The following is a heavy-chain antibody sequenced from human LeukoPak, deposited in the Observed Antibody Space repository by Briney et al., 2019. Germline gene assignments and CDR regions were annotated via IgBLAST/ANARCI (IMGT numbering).Heavy chain of an antibody. J-gene: IGHJ3*02. CDR2: IYHSGST. V-gene: IGHV4-30-2*05. D-gene: IGHD3-3*01. Sequence: PSQTLSLTCTVSGGSISSGGYYWSWIRQPPGKGLEWIGYIYHSGSTYYNPSLKSRVTISVDTSKNQFSLKLSSVTAADTAVYYCARDWGTIFGVARNAFDIWGQGTMVTVSS. CDR3: ARDWGTIFGVARNAFDI. CDR1: GGSISSGGYY.